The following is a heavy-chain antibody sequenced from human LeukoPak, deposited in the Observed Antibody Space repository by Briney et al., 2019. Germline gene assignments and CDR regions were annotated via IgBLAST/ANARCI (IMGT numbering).Heavy chain of an antibody. V-gene: IGHV3-74*01. J-gene: IGHJ2*01. CDR1: GFTFSSYW. D-gene: IGHD2-2*01. Sequence: GGSLRLSCAASGFTFSSYWMHWVRQAPGKGLVWVSRINSDGSSTSYADSVKGRLTISRDNAKNTLYLQMNSLRAEDTAVYYCARLRYCSSTSCYDPSRGHFDLWGRGTLVTVSS. CDR2: INSDGSST. CDR3: ARLRYCSSTSCYDPSRGHFDL.